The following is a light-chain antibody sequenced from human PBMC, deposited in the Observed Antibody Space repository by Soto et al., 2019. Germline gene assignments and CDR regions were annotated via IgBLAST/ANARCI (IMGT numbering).Light chain of an antibody. Sequence: QSVLTPPPSVSGAPGQSVTISCPGSSSNIGAGYDVHWYQQRPVTAAKLLIFVXXNRPSGVPDRFSGSKSGTSASLAITGLQAEDEGDYYCQSYDSTLSARYVFGTGTKVTVL. CDR1: SSNIGAGYD. CDR3: QSYDSTLSARYV. J-gene: IGLJ1*01. CDR2: VXX. V-gene: IGLV1-40*01.